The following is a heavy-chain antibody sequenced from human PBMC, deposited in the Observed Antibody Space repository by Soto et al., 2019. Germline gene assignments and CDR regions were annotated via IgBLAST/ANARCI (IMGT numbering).Heavy chain of an antibody. CDR3: ARDAPPEDY. CDR2: IRPYNGNT. Sequence: QVQLVQSGAGVKKPGASVKVSCKASGYTFTSYGISWVRQAPGQGLEWMGCIRPYNGNTNYARKLQGRVTMTTDTSPSLAYMELRSMRSDDTAVYYCARDAPPEDYWGQGTLVTVSS. J-gene: IGHJ4*02. CDR1: GYTFTSYG. V-gene: IGHV1-18*01.